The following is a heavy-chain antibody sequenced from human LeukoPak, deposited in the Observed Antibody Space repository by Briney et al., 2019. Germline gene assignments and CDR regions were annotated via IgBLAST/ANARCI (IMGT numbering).Heavy chain of an antibody. V-gene: IGHV3-23*01. D-gene: IGHD3-10*01. CDR2: IIDRGGST. Sequence: PGGSLRLSCAASGFTFSSYAVAWVRQAPGKGLEWVSAIIDRGGSTYYVDSVKGRFTISRDNSKNTLYLQLNSLRAEDTAVYYCAKGSRGTYPYYFDYWGQGALVTVSS. J-gene: IGHJ4*02. CDR1: GFTFSSYA. CDR3: AKGSRGTYPYYFDY.